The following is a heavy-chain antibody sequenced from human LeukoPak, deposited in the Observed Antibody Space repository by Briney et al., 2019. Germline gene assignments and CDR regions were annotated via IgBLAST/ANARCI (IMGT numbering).Heavy chain of an antibody. CDR3: ARHSYYGPPHQYGYYFDY. CDR2: IYYSGST. D-gene: IGHD3-22*01. Sequence: PSQTLSLTCTVSGGSISSGGYYYSWIRQHPGKGLEWIGYIYYSGSTYYNPSLKSRVTMSVDTSQNQVSLKLSSVTAADTAVYYCARHSYYGPPHQYGYYFDYWGQGTLVTVSS. J-gene: IGHJ4*02. CDR1: GGSISSGGYY. V-gene: IGHV4-31*03.